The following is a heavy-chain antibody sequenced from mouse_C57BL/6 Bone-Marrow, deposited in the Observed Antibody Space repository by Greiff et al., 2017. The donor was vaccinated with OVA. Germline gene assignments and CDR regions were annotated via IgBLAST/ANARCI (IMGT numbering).Heavy chain of an antibody. CDR2: IHPNSGST. V-gene: IGHV1-64*01. J-gene: IGHJ3*01. D-gene: IGHD1-1*01. CDR3: ARLLLRFAY. Sequence: QVQLKQPGAELVKPGASVKLSCKASGYTFTSYWMHWVKQRPGQGLEWIGMIHPNSGSTNYNEKFKSKATLTVDKSSSTAYMQLSSLTSEDSAVYYCARLLLRFAYWGQGTLLTVSA. CDR1: GYTFTSYW.